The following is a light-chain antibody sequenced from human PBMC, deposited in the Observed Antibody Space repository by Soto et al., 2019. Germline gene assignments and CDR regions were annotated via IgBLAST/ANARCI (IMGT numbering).Light chain of an antibody. CDR2: AAS. Sequence: DIQMPQSPSSLSAYLGDRVTITCRASPGISGYLAWYQQKPGKATKLLIYAASTLQSGVPSRFSGSGSGTGFTLTISSLQPEDFATYFCQQLNSYPLTFGGGTKVDIK. CDR3: QQLNSYPLT. V-gene: IGKV1-9*01. CDR1: PGISGY. J-gene: IGKJ4*01.